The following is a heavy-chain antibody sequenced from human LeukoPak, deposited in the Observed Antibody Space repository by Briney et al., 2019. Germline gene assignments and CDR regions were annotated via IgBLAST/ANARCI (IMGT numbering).Heavy chain of an antibody. Sequence: GASVKVSCKASGYTFTNFGVSWVRQAPGQGLEWMGWISAYNGNTNYAQKIQDRVTMTTDTSTSTAYMELRSLRSDDTAVYYCARRSGDIVVVPAATTSKYYYYYMDVWGNGTTVTVSS. CDR3: ARRSGDIVVVPAATTSKYYYYYMDV. V-gene: IGHV1-18*01. J-gene: IGHJ6*03. CDR2: ISAYNGNT. D-gene: IGHD2-2*01. CDR1: GYTFTNFG.